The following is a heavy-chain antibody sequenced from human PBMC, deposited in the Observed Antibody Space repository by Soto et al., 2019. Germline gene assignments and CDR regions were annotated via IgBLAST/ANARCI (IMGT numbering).Heavy chain of an antibody. V-gene: IGHV3-30*18. CDR2: ISYDGSSE. CDR1: GFTFSMYG. Sequence: QVQLVESGGGVVQPGRSLRLSCAASGFTFSMYGIHWVRQAPGKGLEWVAVISYDGSSEYYADSVKGRFTISRDNFKSTMYLQMSSLRTEDTAVYYCAKDAQKPPRFYYTLDVWGHGTTVTVSS. CDR3: AKDAQKPPRFYYTLDV. J-gene: IGHJ6*02.